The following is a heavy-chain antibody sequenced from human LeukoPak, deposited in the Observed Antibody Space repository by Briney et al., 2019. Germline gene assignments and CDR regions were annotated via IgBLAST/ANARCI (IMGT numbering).Heavy chain of an antibody. CDR1: GYTFTNCF. D-gene: IGHD4-11*01. Sequence: ASVKVSCKASGYTFTNCFIHWVRQAPGQGVEWMGIINPSGGSTSYAQKFQGTVTMTRDTSTNTVYMELSSLRSEDTAVYYCARDYSNARAFDYWGQGTLVTVSS. CDR2: INPSGGST. J-gene: IGHJ4*02. V-gene: IGHV1-46*01. CDR3: ARDYSNARAFDY.